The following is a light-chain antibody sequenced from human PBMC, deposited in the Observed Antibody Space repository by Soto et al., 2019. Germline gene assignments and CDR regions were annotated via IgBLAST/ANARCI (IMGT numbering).Light chain of an antibody. CDR3: QQYSTSSPRYT. Sequence: EIVLTQSPGTLSLSPGERATLFCRASQSVSSNFLAWYQQKPGQAPRLLIYNASRWAAGIPDRFSGSGSGTDFTLTISRLEPEDFAVYYCQQYSTSSPRYTFGQGTKLEIK. CDR1: QSVSSNF. CDR2: NAS. V-gene: IGKV3-20*01. J-gene: IGKJ2*01.